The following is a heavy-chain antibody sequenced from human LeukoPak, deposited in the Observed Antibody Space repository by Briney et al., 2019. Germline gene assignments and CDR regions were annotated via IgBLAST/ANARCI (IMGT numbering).Heavy chain of an antibody. D-gene: IGHD3-9*01. Sequence: GGSLRLSCAASGFTFSNYAMSWVRQAPGKGLEWVSAISGSGGSTYYADSVKGRFTISRDNSKNTLYLQMNSLRAEDTAVYYCAKDSFYDSTVYFDYWGQGTLVTVSS. V-gene: IGHV3-23*01. J-gene: IGHJ4*02. CDR3: AKDSFYDSTVYFDY. CDR2: ISGSGGST. CDR1: GFTFSNYA.